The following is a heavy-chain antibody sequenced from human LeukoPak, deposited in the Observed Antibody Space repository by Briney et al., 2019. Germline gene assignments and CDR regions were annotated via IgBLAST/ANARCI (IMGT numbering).Heavy chain of an antibody. V-gene: IGHV1-8*01. D-gene: IGHD6-13*01. J-gene: IGHJ4*02. CDR1: GYTFTSYD. CDR3: ARSIAAADPSFDY. Sequence: GASVKVSCKAPGYTFTSYDINWVRQATGQGLEWMGWMNPNSGNTGYAQKFQGRVTMTRNTSISTAYMELSSLRSEDTAVYYCARSIAAADPSFDYWGQGTLVTVSS. CDR2: MNPNSGNT.